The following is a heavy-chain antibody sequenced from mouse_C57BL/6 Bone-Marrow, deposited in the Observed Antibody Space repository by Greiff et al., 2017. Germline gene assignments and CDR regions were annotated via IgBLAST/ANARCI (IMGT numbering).Heavy chain of an antibody. CDR3: ARSRVYYGSSYFDY. D-gene: IGHD1-1*01. CDR1: GYAFSSSW. CDR2: IYPGDGDT. Sequence: QVQLQQSGPELVKPGASVKISCKASGYAFSSSWMNWVKQRPGKGLEWIGRIYPGDGDTNYNGKFKGKATLTADKSSSTAYMQLSSLTSEDSAVYFCARSRVYYGSSYFDYWGQGTTLTVSS. J-gene: IGHJ2*01. V-gene: IGHV1-82*01.